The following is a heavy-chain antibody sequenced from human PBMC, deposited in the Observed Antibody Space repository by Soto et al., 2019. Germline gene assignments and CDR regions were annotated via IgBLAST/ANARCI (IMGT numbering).Heavy chain of an antibody. CDR3: ARGQTPYCSGGNFYSGLYFDY. CDR2: MNPNSGNT. CDR1: GYTFTSYD. V-gene: IGHV1-8*01. Sequence: ASVKVSCKASGYTFTSYDINWVRQATGQGLEWMGWMNPNSGNTGYAQKFQGRVTMTRNTSISTAYMELSSLRSEDTAVYYCARGQTPYCSGGNFYSGLYFDYWGQGTLVTVSS. J-gene: IGHJ4*02. D-gene: IGHD2-15*01.